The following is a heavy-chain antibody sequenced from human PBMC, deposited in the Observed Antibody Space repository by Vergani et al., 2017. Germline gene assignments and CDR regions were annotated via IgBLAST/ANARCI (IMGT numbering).Heavy chain of an antibody. CDR3: AKDLLMSNWNYGSYDY. D-gene: IGHD1-7*01. CDR2: ISGSGGST. Sequence: EVQLLESGGGLVQPGGSLRLSCAASGFTFSSYAMSWVRQAPGKGLEWVSAISGSGGSTYYADSLKGRFTISRDNSKNTLYLQMNSLRAEDTAVYYCAKDLLMSNWNYGSYDYWGQGTLVTVSS. V-gene: IGHV3-23*01. J-gene: IGHJ4*02. CDR1: GFTFSSYA.